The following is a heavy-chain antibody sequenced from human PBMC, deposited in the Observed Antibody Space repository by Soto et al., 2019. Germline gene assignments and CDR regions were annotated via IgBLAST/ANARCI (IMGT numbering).Heavy chain of an antibody. J-gene: IGHJ4*02. Sequence: PGGSLRLSCAASGFTFSSYAMSWVRQAPGKGLEWVSAISGSGGSTYYADSVKGRFTISRDNSKNTLYLQMNSLRAEDTAVYYCARAPHYYDSSGYYFYHFDYWGQGTLVTVSS. CDR1: GFTFSSYA. V-gene: IGHV3-23*01. CDR3: ARAPHYYDSSGYYFYHFDY. D-gene: IGHD3-22*01. CDR2: ISGSGGST.